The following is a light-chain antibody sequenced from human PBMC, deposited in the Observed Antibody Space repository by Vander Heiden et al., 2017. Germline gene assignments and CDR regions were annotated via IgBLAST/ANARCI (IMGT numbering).Light chain of an antibody. CDR2: GAS. CDR1: QSVSSN. CDR3: QQYNNWGIT. J-gene: IGKJ4*01. V-gene: IGKV3-15*01. Sequence: EIVMTQSPATLSVSPGERATLSCRASQSVSSNLAWYQQKPGQAPRLLIYGASTRATGIPARFSGSGSGTEFTLTISSLPSEDFAVYYCQQYNNWGITFGGGTKVEIK.